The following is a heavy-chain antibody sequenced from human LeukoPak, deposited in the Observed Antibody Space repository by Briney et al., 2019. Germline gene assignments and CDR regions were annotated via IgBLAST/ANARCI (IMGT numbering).Heavy chain of an antibody. CDR3: ARPGGGSPYVNYFDY. Sequence: AGGSLRLSCAASGFTVSRNYMSWVRQAPGKGLEWVSVIYSGGSTYYADSVKGRITISRDNSKNTLYLQMNSLRAEDTAVYYCARPGGGSPYVNYFDYWGQGTLVTVSS. J-gene: IGHJ4*02. D-gene: IGHD2-15*01. CDR1: GFTVSRNY. CDR2: IYSGGST. V-gene: IGHV3-66*04.